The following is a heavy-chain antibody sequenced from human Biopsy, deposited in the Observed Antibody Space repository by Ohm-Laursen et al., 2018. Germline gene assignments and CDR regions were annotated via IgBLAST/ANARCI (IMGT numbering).Heavy chain of an antibody. V-gene: IGHV1-2*02. CDR2: INPNSGNA. J-gene: IGHJ6*02. CDR1: GYTFTDYY. CDR3: ARVPAYPSIDGYYGLDL. D-gene: IGHD3-9*01. Sequence: GASVKVSCKASGYTFTDYYMHWVRQAPGHGLEWMGWINPNSGNANYAQSFQGRLTVTRDTSISTAYMELTSLTFDDTAIYYCARVPAYPSIDGYYGLDLWGQGTTVIVSS.